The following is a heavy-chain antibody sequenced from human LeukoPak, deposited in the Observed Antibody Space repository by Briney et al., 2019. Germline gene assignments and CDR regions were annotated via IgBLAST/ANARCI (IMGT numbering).Heavy chain of an antibody. J-gene: IGHJ4*02. V-gene: IGHV4-39*01. D-gene: IGHD6-13*01. CDR2: IYYSGST. CDR1: GGSISSSSYY. Sequence: SETLSLTCTVSGGSISSSSYYWGWIRQPPGKGLEWIGSIYYSGSTYYNPSLKSRVTISVDTSKNQFSLKLSSVTAADTAVYYCARREIAADDLYYFYYWGQGTLVTVSS. CDR3: ARREIAADDLYYFYY.